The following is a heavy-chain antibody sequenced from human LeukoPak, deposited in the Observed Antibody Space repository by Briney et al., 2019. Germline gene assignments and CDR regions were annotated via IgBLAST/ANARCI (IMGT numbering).Heavy chain of an antibody. D-gene: IGHD3-22*01. J-gene: IGHJ4*02. CDR1: GDSINSLDL. CDR3: AGLVGRYSSGLYYYYFDY. V-gene: IGHV4-4*02. CDR2: MYLSGTT. Sequence: TASETLSLTCTVSGDSINSLDLWSWVRQPPGQGLEWIGEMYLSGTTHSNPSVKSRVTISIDKSKNQFFLNLSSVTAADTAVYYCAGLVGRYSSGLYYYYFDYWGQGTLVTVSS.